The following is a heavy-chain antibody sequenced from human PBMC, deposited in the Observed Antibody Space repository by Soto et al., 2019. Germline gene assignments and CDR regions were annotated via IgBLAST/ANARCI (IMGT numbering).Heavy chain of an antibody. D-gene: IGHD5-18*01. CDR1: GGSFSGHY. V-gene: IGHV4-34*01. CDR3: ARRGYSYGYGPTYYYGMDV. Sequence: PSETLSLTCAVYGGSFSGHYWSWIRQPPGKGLEWIGEINHSGSTNYNLSLKSRVTISVDTSKNQFSLKLSSVTAADTAVYYCARRGYSYGYGPTYYYGMDVWGQGTTVTVSS. CDR2: INHSGST. J-gene: IGHJ6*02.